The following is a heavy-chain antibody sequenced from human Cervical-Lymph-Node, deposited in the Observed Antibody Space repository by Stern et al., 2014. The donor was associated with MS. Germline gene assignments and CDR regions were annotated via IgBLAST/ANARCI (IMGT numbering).Heavy chain of an antibody. J-gene: IGHJ6*02. CDR3: ASGEQWLAYSNYFYSLDV. Sequence: QVQLVESGAEVKRPGSSVKVSCKASGGTFSNDAISWVRQAPGQGLEWMGGLIPKSGSPHYGQKFRGRITITADASTSTAYLELHSLRSDDTALFYCASGEQWLAYSNYFYSLDVWGQGTAVTVSS. CDR1: GGTFSNDA. V-gene: IGHV1-69*01. D-gene: IGHD6-19*01. CDR2: LIPKSGSP.